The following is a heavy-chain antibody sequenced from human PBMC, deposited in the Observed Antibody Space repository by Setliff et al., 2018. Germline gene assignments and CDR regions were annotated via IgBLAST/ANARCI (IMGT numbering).Heavy chain of an antibody. Sequence: GGSLRLSCATSGFTFSSYAMHWVRQAPGKGLEWVAVISYDGSNKYYADSVKGRFTISRDNSKNTLYLQMNSLRAKDTAVYYCARDLSLWFGELRVYYYGMDVWGQGTTVTVSS. D-gene: IGHD3-10*01. CDR1: GFTFSSYA. V-gene: IGHV3-30-3*01. CDR2: ISYDGSNK. CDR3: ARDLSLWFGELRVYYYGMDV. J-gene: IGHJ6*02.